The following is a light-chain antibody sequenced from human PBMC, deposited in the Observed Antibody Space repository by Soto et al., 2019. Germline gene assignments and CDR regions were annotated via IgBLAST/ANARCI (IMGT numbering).Light chain of an antibody. CDR1: QSVSSTY. CDR3: HQYGGLLWWT. J-gene: IGKJ1*01. CDR2: EVS. Sequence: EIVLTQSPGTLSLSPGERATLSCRASQSVSSTYLAWYQQKPGQPPRLLMYEVSSMATGIPDRFSGSGSGTNFTLTIIRLEPEDFVVFYCHQYGGLLWWTFGQGTKVEIK. V-gene: IGKV3-20*01.